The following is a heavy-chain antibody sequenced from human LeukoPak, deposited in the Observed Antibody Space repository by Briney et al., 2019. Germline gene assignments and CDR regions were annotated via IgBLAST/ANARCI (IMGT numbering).Heavy chain of an antibody. CDR3: ARGSTYCSSTSCYKVDY. Sequence: KPSETLSLTCTVSGYSISSGYYWSWIRQPPGKGLEWIGYIYHSGSTYYNPSLKSRVTISVDRSKNQFSLKLSSVTAADTAVYYCARGSTYCSSTSCYKVDYWGQGTLVTVSS. CDR1: GYSISSGYY. J-gene: IGHJ4*02. V-gene: IGHV4-38-2*02. D-gene: IGHD2-2*02. CDR2: IYHSGST.